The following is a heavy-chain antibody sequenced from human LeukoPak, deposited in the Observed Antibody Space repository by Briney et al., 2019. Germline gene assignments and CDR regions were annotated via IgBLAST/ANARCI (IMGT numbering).Heavy chain of an antibody. D-gene: IGHD1-1*01. J-gene: IGHJ6*03. CDR2: IRYDGSIK. V-gene: IGHV3-30*02. CDR3: AREGWVLVTTDYYYYMDV. Sequence: PGGSLRLSCAASGFTFSIYGMHWVRQAPGKGLEWVAFIRYDGSIKYYADSMKARFTISRDNSKNTLYLQMNSLRAEDSAVYYCAREGWVLVTTDYYYYMDVWGKGTTVTVSS. CDR1: GFTFSIYG.